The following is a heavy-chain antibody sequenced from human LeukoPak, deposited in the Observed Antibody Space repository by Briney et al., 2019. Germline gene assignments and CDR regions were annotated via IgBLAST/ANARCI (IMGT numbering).Heavy chain of an antibody. CDR3: TTDVITMVRGVIIYYYYYYMDV. Sequence: GGSLRLSCAASGFTFSNAWMSWVRQAPGKGLEWVGRIKSKTDGGTTDYAAPVKGRFTISRDDSKNTLYLQMNSLKTEDTAVYYCTTDVITMVRGVIIYYYYYYMDVWGKGTTVTISS. CDR2: IKSKTDGGTT. CDR1: GFTFSNAW. D-gene: IGHD3-10*01. V-gene: IGHV3-15*01. J-gene: IGHJ6*03.